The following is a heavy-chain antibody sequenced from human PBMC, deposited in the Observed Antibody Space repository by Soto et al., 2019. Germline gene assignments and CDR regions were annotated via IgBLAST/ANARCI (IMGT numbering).Heavy chain of an antibody. CDR3: AYSGYQSFDY. V-gene: IGHV1-69*02. CDR2: IIPILGIA. Sequence: GASVKVSCKASGGTFSSYTISWVRQAPGQGLEWMGRIIPILGIANYAQKFQGRVTITADKSTSTAYMELSSLRSEDTAVYYWAYSGYQSFDYWGQVTLVTVAS. D-gene: IGHD5-12*01. CDR1: GGTFSSYT. J-gene: IGHJ4*02.